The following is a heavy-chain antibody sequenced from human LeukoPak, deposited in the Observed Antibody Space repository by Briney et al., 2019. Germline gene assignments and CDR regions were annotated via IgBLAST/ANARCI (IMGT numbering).Heavy chain of an antibody. D-gene: IGHD3-10*01. CDR1: GFTFSSYW. J-gene: IGHJ6*03. Sequence: PGGSLRLSCAASGFTFSSYWMSWIRQAPGKGLEWVSYISSSGSTIYYADSVKGRFTISRDNAKNSLYLQMNSLRAEDTAVYYCARDLKVRGVIMDYYYYYMDVWGKGTTVTVSS. CDR2: ISSSGSTI. CDR3: ARDLKVRGVIMDYYYYYMDV. V-gene: IGHV3-11*04.